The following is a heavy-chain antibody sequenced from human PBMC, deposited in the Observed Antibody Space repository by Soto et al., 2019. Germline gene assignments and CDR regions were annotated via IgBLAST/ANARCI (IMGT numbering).Heavy chain of an antibody. CDR3: ARGGSGSYDY. V-gene: IGHV3-13*01. CDR2: IGTAGDK. CDR1: GFTFSSYD. J-gene: IGHJ4*02. Sequence: GGSLRLSCAASGFTFSSYDMHWVRQATGKGLEWVSAIGTAGDKYYPGSVKGRFTISRENAKNSLYLQMNSLRAGDTAVYYCARGGSGSYDYWGQGTLVTVSS. D-gene: IGHD3-10*01.